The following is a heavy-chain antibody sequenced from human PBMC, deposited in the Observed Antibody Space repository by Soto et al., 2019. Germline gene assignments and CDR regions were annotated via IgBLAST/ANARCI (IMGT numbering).Heavy chain of an antibody. D-gene: IGHD1-20*01. CDR2: ISYDGGNQ. Sequence: GGSLRLSCEASGFTFSSYPMHWVRQAPGKGLEWVTVISYDGGNQYYADSVKGRFTISRDNSKDTLYLQMHSLRSDDTAVYFCARGPITQTSFIDHWGHGTLVTVSS. J-gene: IGHJ4*01. V-gene: IGHV3-30-3*01. CDR1: GFTFSSYP. CDR3: ARGPITQTSFIDH.